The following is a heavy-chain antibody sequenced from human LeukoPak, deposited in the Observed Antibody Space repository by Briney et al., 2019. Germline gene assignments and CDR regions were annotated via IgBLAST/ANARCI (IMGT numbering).Heavy chain of an antibody. CDR1: GGSISSSNW. Sequence: NPSETLSLTCAVSGGSISSSNWWSWVRQPPGKGLEWIGEIYHSGSTNYNPSLKSRVTISVDKSKNQFSLKLSSVTAADTAVYYCARAQVVVAATTYYFDYWGQGTLVTVSS. V-gene: IGHV4-4*02. J-gene: IGHJ4*02. D-gene: IGHD2-15*01. CDR2: IYHSGST. CDR3: ARAQVVVAATTYYFDY.